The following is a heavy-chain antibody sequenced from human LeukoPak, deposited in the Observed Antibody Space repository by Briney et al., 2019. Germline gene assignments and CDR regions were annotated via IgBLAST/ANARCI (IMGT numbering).Heavy chain of an antibody. Sequence: SETLSLTCSVSGGSISGYYWSWIRQPPGQGLEWIGYIYYSGSTNYNPSLKSRVIISRDTSKNQFSLNLSSVTAADTAVYYCARGYTDGWLIRYWGQGTLVTVSS. CDR1: GGSISGYY. D-gene: IGHD6-19*01. J-gene: IGHJ4*02. CDR2: IYYSGST. CDR3: ARGYTDGWLIRY. V-gene: IGHV4-59*08.